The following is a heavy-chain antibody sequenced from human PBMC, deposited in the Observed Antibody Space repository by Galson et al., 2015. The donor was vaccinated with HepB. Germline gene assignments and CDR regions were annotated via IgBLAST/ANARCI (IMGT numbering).Heavy chain of an antibody. J-gene: IGHJ4*02. CDR3: ARDSHSSSWYTGCFDY. CDR2: IKQVGSEK. D-gene: IGHD6-13*01. V-gene: IGHV3-7*03. Sequence: SLRLSCAASGFTFSSYWMSWVRQAPGKGLEWVANIKQVGSEKYYVDSVKGRFTISRDNAKNSLYLQMNSLRAEDTAVYYCARDSHSSSWYTGCFDYWGQGTLVTVSS. CDR1: GFTFSSYW.